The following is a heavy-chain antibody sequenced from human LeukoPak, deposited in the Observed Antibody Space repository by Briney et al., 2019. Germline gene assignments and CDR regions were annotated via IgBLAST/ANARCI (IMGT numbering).Heavy chain of an antibody. V-gene: IGHV4-34*01. CDR3: ARQMIWQWLLPRPNDAFDI. CDR2: INHSGST. D-gene: IGHD6-19*01. J-gene: IGHJ3*02. Sequence: PSETLSLTCAVYGGSFSGYYWSWIRQPPGKGLEWIGEINHSGSTNYNPSLKSRVTISVDTSKNQFSLKLSSVTAADTAVYYCARQMIWQWLLPRPNDAFDIWGQGTMVTVSS. CDR1: GGSFSGYY.